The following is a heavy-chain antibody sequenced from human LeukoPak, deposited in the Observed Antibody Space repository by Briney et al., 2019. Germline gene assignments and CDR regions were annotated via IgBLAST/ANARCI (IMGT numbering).Heavy chain of an antibody. CDR2: ISPSGGIT. CDR1: GFTFSSHG. J-gene: IGHJ4*02. CDR3: ARAGYGSSGYNYYFDY. V-gene: IGHV3-23*01. D-gene: IGHD3-22*01. Sequence: GGSLRLSCAASGFTFSSHGMNWVRQAPGKGLEWVSGISPSGGITYYTDSVKGRFTISRDNAKNSLYLQMNSLRVEDTAVYYCARAGYGSSGYNYYFDYWGQGTLVTVSS.